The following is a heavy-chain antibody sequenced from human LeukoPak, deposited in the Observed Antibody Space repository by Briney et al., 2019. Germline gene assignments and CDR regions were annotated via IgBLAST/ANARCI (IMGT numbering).Heavy chain of an antibody. CDR3: AREVVVVPPQGYYYYYMDV. J-gene: IGHJ6*03. Sequence: GGSLRLSCAASGFTFSSYSMNWGRQAPGKGQEWVSSISSSSSYIYYADSVKGRFTISRDNAKNSLYLQMNSLRAEDTAVYYCAREVVVVPPQGYYYYYMDVWGKGTTVTVSS. D-gene: IGHD2-2*01. CDR1: GFTFSSYS. V-gene: IGHV3-21*01. CDR2: ISSSSSYI.